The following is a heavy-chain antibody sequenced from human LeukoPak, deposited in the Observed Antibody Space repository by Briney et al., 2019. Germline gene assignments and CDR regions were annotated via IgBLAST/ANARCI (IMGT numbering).Heavy chain of an antibody. Sequence: PGGSLRLSCAASGFTFSSYGMHWVRQAPGKGLEWVAFIRYDGSNKYYADSVKGRFTISRDNSKNTLYLQMNSLRAEDTAVYYCAKRLQPSFYYYYYYMDVWGKGTTVTVSS. CDR1: GFTFSSYG. CDR2: IRYDGSNK. D-gene: IGHD4-11*01. CDR3: AKRLQPSFYYYYYYMDV. J-gene: IGHJ6*03. V-gene: IGHV3-30*02.